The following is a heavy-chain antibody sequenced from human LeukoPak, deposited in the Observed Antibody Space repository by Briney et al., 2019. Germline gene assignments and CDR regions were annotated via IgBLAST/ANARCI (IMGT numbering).Heavy chain of an antibody. D-gene: IGHD3-10*01. CDR3: ARRVLLWFGGGPEFDY. CDR1: GFTFSNHA. V-gene: IGHV4-34*01. CDR2: INHSGST. J-gene: IGHJ4*02. Sequence: GSLRLSCAASGFTFSNHAMNWVRQPPGKGLEWIGEINHSGSTNYNPSLKSRVTISVDTSKNQFSLKLSSVTAADTAVYYCARRVLLWFGGGPEFDYWGQGTLVTVSS.